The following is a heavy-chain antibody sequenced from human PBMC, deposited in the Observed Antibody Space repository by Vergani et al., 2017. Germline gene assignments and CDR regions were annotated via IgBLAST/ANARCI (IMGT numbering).Heavy chain of an antibody. CDR3: VNGYYYDQSGLASFDY. CDR2: ISSDGSNK. V-gene: IGHV3-30*02. D-gene: IGHD3-22*01. J-gene: IGHJ4*02. Sequence: QVQILQSGGGVVQPGGSLRLSCTPSGFTLNTYGIHWVRQAPGKGLEWVAVISSDGSNKHYADSVKGRFTISRDNSQNTLYLQMDSLTAEDTAIYFCVNGYYYDQSGLASFDYWGQGTLVTVSS. CDR1: GFTLNTYG.